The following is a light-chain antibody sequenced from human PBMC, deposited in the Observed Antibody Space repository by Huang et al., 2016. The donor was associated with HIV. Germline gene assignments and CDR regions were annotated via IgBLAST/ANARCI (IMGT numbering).Light chain of an antibody. CDR3: QQYDILPFT. J-gene: IGKJ3*01. V-gene: IGKV1-33*01. CDR2: DAS. CDR1: QDISNY. Sequence: DIQMTQSPSSLSASVGDRVTITCQASQDISNYLNWYQQRPGKAHKLLVYDASNLETGVPSRFSGSGSGTDFTFTITSLQPEDIATYYCQQYDILPFTFGPGTKVDIK.